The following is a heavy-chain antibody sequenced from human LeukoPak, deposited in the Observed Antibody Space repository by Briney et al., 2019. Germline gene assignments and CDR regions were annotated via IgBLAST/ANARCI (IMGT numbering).Heavy chain of an antibody. D-gene: IGHD3-10*01. J-gene: IGHJ5*02. V-gene: IGHV4-59*01. CDR2: IYYSGNT. Sequence: SETLSLTCTVSGGSISRYYWSWIRQPPGKGLEWIGYIYYSGNTNYSPSLKSRVAISVDTYKNQFSLNMSSVTAADTAVYYCGRDSGTTGEVKFDPWGQGTLVTVSS. CDR3: GRDSGTTGEVKFDP. CDR1: GGSISRYY.